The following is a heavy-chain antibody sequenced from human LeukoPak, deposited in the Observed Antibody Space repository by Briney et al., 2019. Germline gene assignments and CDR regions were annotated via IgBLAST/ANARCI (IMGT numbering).Heavy chain of an antibody. Sequence: GGSLRLSCAASGFTFGSYWMHWVRQAPGKGLVWVSRINSDGSSTSYADSVKGRFTISRDNAKNTLYLQMNSLRAEDTAVYYCARLYGGNPSPFDYWGQGTLVTVSP. V-gene: IGHV3-74*01. D-gene: IGHD4-23*01. CDR3: ARLYGGNPSPFDY. CDR1: GFTFGSYW. CDR2: INSDGSST. J-gene: IGHJ4*02.